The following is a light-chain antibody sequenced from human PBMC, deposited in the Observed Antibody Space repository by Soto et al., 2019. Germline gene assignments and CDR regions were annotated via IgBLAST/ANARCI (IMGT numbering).Light chain of an antibody. V-gene: IGKV1-39*01. CDR3: HQRYNTPLT. CDR1: QSISNY. CDR2: AAS. J-gene: IGKJ4*01. Sequence: DIQMTQSPSSLSASVGDRVTITCRASQSISNYLNWYQQKPGKAPKLLIYAASSLQSGVPSRFSRSGSPTDFPLTISILQPEDFATCYCHQRYNTPLTFGGGTKVEIK.